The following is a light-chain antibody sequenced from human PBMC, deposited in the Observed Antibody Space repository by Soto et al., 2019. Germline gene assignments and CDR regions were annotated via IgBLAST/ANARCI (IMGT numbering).Light chain of an antibody. Sequence: EIVMSHSPDTLSVSPGERATLSCSASQSVSSNLAWYQQKPGQAPSLLIYGSSTRATGIPARFSGSGSGTEFTLTISSLQSEDFAVYYCQQYNNWPTWTFGQGTKVDI. J-gene: IGKJ1*01. CDR1: QSVSSN. V-gene: IGKV3-15*01. CDR2: GSS. CDR3: QQYNNWPTWT.